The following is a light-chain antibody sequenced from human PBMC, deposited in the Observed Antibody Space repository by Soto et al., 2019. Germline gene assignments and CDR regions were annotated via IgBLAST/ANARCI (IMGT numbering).Light chain of an antibody. CDR3: QQCGSSPQT. CDR1: QSISSNY. CDR2: GAS. J-gene: IGKJ1*01. Sequence: EIVLTQSPGTLSLSPGERATLSCRASQSISSNYLAWYQQRPGQAPRLLIYGASSRATGIPGRFSGSGSGTDFTLTISRLEPEDFAVYYCQQCGSSPQTFGQGTKVEIK. V-gene: IGKV3-20*01.